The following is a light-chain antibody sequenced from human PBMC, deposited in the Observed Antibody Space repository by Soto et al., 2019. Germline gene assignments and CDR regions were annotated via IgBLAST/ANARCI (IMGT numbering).Light chain of an antibody. J-gene: IGLJ2*01. CDR2: EVT. CDR1: RDDIGAYDY. CDR3: NSDTNSSAVV. V-gene: IGLV2-14*01. Sequence: QSVLTQPASVSGSTGQSITISCAGTRDDIGAYDYVSWYQQHPGNAPKLLVYEVTNRPSGVSDRFSGSKSGNTASLTISGLQAEDEADYYCNSDTNSSAVVFGGGTKVTVL.